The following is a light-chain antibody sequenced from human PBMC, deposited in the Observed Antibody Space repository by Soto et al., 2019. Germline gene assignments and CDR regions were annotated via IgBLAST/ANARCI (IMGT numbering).Light chain of an antibody. CDR2: VNN. J-gene: IGLJ1*01. CDR3: QSYDNSLSGYV. CDR1: SSNIGAGYD. V-gene: IGLV1-40*01. Sequence: QSVLTQPPSVSGAPGQRVTISCTGSSSNIGAGYDVHWCQQPPGTAPKLLIYVNNNRPSGVPDRFSGSKSGTSASLAITGLQAEDEADYYCQSYDNSLSGYVFGTGTKLTVL.